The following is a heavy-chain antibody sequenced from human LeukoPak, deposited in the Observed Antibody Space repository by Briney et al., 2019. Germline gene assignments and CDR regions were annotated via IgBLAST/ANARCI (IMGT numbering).Heavy chain of an antibody. Sequence: PSETLSLTCTVSGGSISSHYWSWIRQPPGKGLEWIGYIYYSGSTNYNPSLKSRVTISVDTSKNQFSLKLSSVTAADTAVYYCARTSRDSSSWTLNWFDPWGQGTLVTVSS. V-gene: IGHV4-59*11. D-gene: IGHD6-13*01. CDR2: IYYSGST. J-gene: IGHJ5*02. CDR1: GGSISSHY. CDR3: ARTSRDSSSWTLNWFDP.